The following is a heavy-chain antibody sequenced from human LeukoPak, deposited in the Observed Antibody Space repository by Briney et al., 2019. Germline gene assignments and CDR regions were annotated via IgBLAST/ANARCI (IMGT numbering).Heavy chain of an antibody. J-gene: IGHJ2*01. Sequence: SQTLSLTCTVSGGSISSGSYYWSWIRQPAGKGLEWIGRIYTSGSTNYNPSLKSRVTISVDTSRNQFSLKLSSVTAADTAVYYCAKAWTDYYYDSSGPTYWYFDLWGRGTLVTVSS. CDR1: GGSISSGSYY. V-gene: IGHV4-61*02. D-gene: IGHD3-22*01. CDR3: AKAWTDYYYDSSGPTYWYFDL. CDR2: IYTSGST.